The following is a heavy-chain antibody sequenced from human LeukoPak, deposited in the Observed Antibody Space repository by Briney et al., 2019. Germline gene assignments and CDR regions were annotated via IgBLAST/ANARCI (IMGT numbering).Heavy chain of an antibody. Sequence: GGSLRLSCAASGFTFSDYWMSWVRQAPGKGLEWVANIKQDGSEKYYVDSVKGRFTISRDNAKNSLYLQMNSLRAEDTAVYYCARDLSQQLVTFFDYWGQGTLVTVSS. D-gene: IGHD6-13*01. J-gene: IGHJ4*02. CDR2: IKQDGSEK. V-gene: IGHV3-7*01. CDR3: ARDLSQQLVTFFDY. CDR1: GFTFSDYW.